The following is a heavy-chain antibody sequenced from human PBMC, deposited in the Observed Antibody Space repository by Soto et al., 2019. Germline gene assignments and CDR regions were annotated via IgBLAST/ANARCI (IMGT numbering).Heavy chain of an antibody. CDR2: ISAFNGNT. D-gene: IGHD6-19*01. CDR3: ARDRGVAPPVAGNTHYYYYMDV. V-gene: IGHV1-18*01. Sequence: QDQLVQSGAEVEKPGASVTVSCKASGYSFTNYGITWVRQAPGQGLEWMGWISAFNGNTHYAQTPQGRVTMTTYASTSTAYMELRSLRSDDTAVYYCARDRGVAPPVAGNTHYYYYMDVWGKGTTVIVSS. CDR1: GYSFTNYG. J-gene: IGHJ6*03.